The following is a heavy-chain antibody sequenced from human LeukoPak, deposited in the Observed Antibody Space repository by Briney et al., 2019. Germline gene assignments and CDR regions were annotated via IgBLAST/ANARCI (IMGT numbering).Heavy chain of an antibody. J-gene: IGHJ3*02. D-gene: IGHD3-3*01. V-gene: IGHV3-23*01. CDR2: ISGSGGST. CDR1: GFTFSSYA. CDR3: AKERDFWSGYDAFDI. Sequence: GGSLRLSCAASGFTFSSYAMSWVRQAPGKGLEAVSAISGSGGSTYYADSVKGRFTISRDNSTSTLYLQMNSLRAEDTAVYYCAKERDFWSGYDAFDIWGQGTMVTVSS.